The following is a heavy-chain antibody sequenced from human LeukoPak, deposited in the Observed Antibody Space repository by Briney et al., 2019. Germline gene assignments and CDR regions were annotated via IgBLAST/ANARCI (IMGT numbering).Heavy chain of an antibody. CDR2: IKEDGSAK. D-gene: IGHD1-26*01. CDR3: ARGGAYFDY. CDR1: GLTFTTYW. J-gene: IGHJ4*02. Sequence: GGSLRLSCAASGLTFTTYWMTWVRQAPGRGLEWVANIKEDGSAKYYVDSVKGRFTISRDNAKNSLFLQMNSLRVEGTAVYYCARGGAYFDYWGQGTLVTVSS. V-gene: IGHV3-7*01.